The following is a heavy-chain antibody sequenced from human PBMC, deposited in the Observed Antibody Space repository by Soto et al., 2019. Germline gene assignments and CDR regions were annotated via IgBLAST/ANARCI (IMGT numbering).Heavy chain of an antibody. V-gene: IGHV1-69*13. J-gene: IGHJ4*02. Sequence: SLKGSCKAAGGSIGSYAISWVRQAPGQGLEWMGGIIPIFGTANYAQKFQGRVTITADESTSTAYMELSSLRSEDTAVYYCARDLHGDLEAFDYWGQGTLVTVSS. D-gene: IGHD4-17*01. CDR2: IIPIFGTA. CDR3: ARDLHGDLEAFDY. CDR1: GGSIGSYA.